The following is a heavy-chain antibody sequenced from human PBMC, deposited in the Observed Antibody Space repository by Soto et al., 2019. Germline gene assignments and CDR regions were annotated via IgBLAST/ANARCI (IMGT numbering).Heavy chain of an antibody. CDR2: ISGNGDNT. D-gene: IGHD6-13*01. CDR3: AKDPTAAVSWRGSFDY. CDR1: GFTFSNYA. Sequence: VQLLESGGGLVQPGGSLRLSCAASGFTFSNYAMNWVRQAPGKGLEWVSAISGNGDNTHYADSVKGRFTISRDNSKNTMYLQMNSLRAEDTAVYYCAKDPTAAVSWRGSFDYWGQGNLVTVSS. V-gene: IGHV3-23*01. J-gene: IGHJ4*02.